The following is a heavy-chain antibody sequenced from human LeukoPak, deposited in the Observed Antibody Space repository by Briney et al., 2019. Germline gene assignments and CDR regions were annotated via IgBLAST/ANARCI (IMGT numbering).Heavy chain of an antibody. D-gene: IGHD3-22*01. CDR2: IKSKTDGGTT. J-gene: IGHJ4*02. CDR1: GFTFSNAW. Sequence: GGSLRLSCAASGFTFSNAWMSWVRQAPGKGLEWVGRIKSKTDGGTTDYAAPVKGRFTISRDDSKNTLYLQMNSLKTEDTAVYYCAKAAQNYYDSSGYFLWGQGTLVTVSS. CDR3: AKAAQNYYDSSGYFL. V-gene: IGHV3-15*01.